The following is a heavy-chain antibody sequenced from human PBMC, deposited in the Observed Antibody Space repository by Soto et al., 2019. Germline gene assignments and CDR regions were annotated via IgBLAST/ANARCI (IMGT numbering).Heavy chain of an antibody. CDR3: ARLGCGRTRCYYLDY. V-gene: IGHV1-2*04. CDR1: GYTFTGYY. Sequence: ASVKVSCKASGYTFTGYYMHWVRQAPGQGLEWMGWINSNSGGTNYAQKFQGWVTMTSDTSISTAFMELSRLRSDETAVYYFARLGCGRTRCYYLDYWGQGTLVTVSS. D-gene: IGHD2-2*01. CDR2: INSNSGGT. J-gene: IGHJ4*02.